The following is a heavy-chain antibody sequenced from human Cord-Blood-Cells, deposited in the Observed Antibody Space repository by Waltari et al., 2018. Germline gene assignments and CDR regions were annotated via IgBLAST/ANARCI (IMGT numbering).Heavy chain of an antibody. CDR3: ASCPQSGDCDAFDI. D-gene: IGHD2-21*02. CDR1: GGSISSYY. J-gene: IGHJ3*02. V-gene: IGHV4-59*01. CDR2: IYYRGRT. Sequence: QVQLQESGPGLVKPSETLSLTCTVSGGSISSYYWSWIRQPPGKGLEWIGYIYYRGRTNYNPSRKSRVTISVDTSKNQFSLKLSSVTAADTAVYYCASCPQSGDCDAFDIWGQGTMVTVSS.